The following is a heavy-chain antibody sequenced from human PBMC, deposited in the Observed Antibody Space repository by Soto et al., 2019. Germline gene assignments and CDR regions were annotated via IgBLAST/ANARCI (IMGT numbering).Heavy chain of an antibody. CDR2: IWYDGSNK. D-gene: IGHD2-2*01. V-gene: IGHV3-33*01. CDR3: AREDIVVVPAASGSYYGMDV. CDR1: GFTFSSYR. J-gene: IGHJ6*02. Sequence: WVTLRLSCSSSGFTFSSYRMHWVRQAPGKGLEWVAFIWYDGSNKYYAHSVKGRFTISRDNSKNTLYLQMNSLRAEDTAVYYCAREDIVVVPAASGSYYGMDVWGQGTTVTVSS.